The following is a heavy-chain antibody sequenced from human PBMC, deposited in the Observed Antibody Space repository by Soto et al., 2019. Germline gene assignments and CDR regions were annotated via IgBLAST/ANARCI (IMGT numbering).Heavy chain of an antibody. CDR1: GFTVSSNY. CDR2: IYNNGNT. Sequence: EVQLVESGGGLVQPGGSLRLSCAASGFTVSSNYMSWVRQAPGKGLEWVSIIYNNGNTYYTDSVKGRFTISRDNSKNTLYLQMNSLRAEDTAVYYCARDLNSYDYWGQGTLVTVSS. CDR3: ARDLNSYDY. V-gene: IGHV3-66*01. D-gene: IGHD2-21*01. J-gene: IGHJ4*02.